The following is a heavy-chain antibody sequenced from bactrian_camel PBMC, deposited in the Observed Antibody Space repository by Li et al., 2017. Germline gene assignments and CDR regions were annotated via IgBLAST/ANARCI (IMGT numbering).Heavy chain of an antibody. D-gene: IGHD6*01. CDR3: AKGVGTWFTEYAY. CDR1: GFTFSNYY. J-gene: IGHJ4*01. CDR2: IYSDSSNS. Sequence: HVQLVESGGGLVQPGESLRLSCVASGFTFSNYYMSWVRQAPGKAPEWVSSIYSDSSNSYSADSVEGRFTISRDNAKNTLALQLNNLQTEDTALYYCAKGVGTWFTEYAYWGQGTQVTVS. V-gene: IGHV3-2*01.